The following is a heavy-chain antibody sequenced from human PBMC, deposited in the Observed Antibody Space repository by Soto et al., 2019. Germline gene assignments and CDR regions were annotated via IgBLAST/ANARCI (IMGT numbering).Heavy chain of an antibody. D-gene: IGHD2-2*01. CDR2: INPSAART. J-gene: IGHJ4*02. Sequence: ASVKVSCKASAYTFATDYIQWVRQAPGQGLEWMATINPSAARTGYAQKFQGRVTMTTDTSTSTVYMEVSSLTSADTAVYYCARGFGTSLYFFDYWGQGTLVTVSS. CDR1: AYTFATDY. CDR3: ARGFGTSLYFFDY. V-gene: IGHV1-46*03.